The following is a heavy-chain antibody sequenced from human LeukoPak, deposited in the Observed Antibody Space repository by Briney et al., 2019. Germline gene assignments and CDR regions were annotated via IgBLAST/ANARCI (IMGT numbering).Heavy chain of an antibody. D-gene: IGHD5-12*01. CDR1: AFTVSSSY. Sequence: PGGSLRVSCAASAFTVSSSYMSWVRQAPGKGLEWVSIIYNDGRTYYTDSVKGRFTISRDNSKNTLYLQMNSLRAEDTAVYYCARGYSGYMGGYLDYWGQGTLVTVSS. J-gene: IGHJ4*02. V-gene: IGHV3-53*01. CDR2: IYNDGRT. CDR3: ARGYSGYMGGYLDY.